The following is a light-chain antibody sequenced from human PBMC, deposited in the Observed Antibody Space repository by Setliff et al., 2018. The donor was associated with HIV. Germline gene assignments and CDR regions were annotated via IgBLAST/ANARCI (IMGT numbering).Light chain of an antibody. CDR3: CSYAGSLYV. Sequence: QSALAQPASVSGSPGQSIPISCTGTSSDIGSYNLVSWYQQDPGKAPKLMVYETSKRPSGVSYRFSGSKAGNTASLTISGLQAEDEADYYCCSYAGSLYVFGTGTKVTVL. J-gene: IGLJ1*01. CDR1: SSDIGSYNL. CDR2: ETS. V-gene: IGLV2-23*01.